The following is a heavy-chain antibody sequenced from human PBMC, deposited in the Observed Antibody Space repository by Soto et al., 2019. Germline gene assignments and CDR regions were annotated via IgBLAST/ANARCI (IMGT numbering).Heavy chain of an antibody. CDR3: ARSKRYRSGLGYYFDD. Sequence: XETLSLPCTVSGGSISSYNWSWIRQPPGKGLEWIGYIYYSGSTNYNPSLKSRVTISVDTSKNQFSLKLSSVTAADTAVYYCARSKRYRSGLGYYFDDWGQGTLVTVPS. D-gene: IGHD6-19*01. CDR2: IYYSGST. CDR1: GGSISSYN. V-gene: IGHV4-59*01. J-gene: IGHJ4*02.